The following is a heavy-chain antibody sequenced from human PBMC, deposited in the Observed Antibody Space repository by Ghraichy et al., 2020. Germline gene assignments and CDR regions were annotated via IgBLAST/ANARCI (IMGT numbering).Heavy chain of an antibody. CDR2: IYSSGIT. J-gene: IGHJ6*02. Sequence: SETLSLTCTVSGGSISSYCWTWIRQPAGKRLDWIGRIYSSGITNSNPSLKSRVTMSLDMSKNQFSLKLNSVTAADTAVYYCVREDYGNYCYDYGLDFWGQGTPVTVSS. D-gene: IGHD4-11*01. V-gene: IGHV4-4*07. CDR3: VREDYGNYCYDYGLDF. CDR1: GGSISSYC.